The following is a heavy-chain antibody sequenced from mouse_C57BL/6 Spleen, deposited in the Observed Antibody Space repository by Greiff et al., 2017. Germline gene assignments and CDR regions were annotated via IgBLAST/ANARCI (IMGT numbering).Heavy chain of an antibody. CDR3: ARYWDGDYYAMDY. D-gene: IGHD4-1*01. J-gene: IGHJ4*01. V-gene: IGHV1-7*01. CDR1: GYTFTSYW. CDR2: INPSSGYT. Sequence: QVQLQQSGAELAKPGASVKLSCKASGYTFTSYWMHWVKQRPGQGLEWIGYINPSSGYTKYNQKFKDKATLTADKSSSTAYMQLSSLTYEDSAVYYCARYWDGDYYAMDYWGQGTSVTVSS.